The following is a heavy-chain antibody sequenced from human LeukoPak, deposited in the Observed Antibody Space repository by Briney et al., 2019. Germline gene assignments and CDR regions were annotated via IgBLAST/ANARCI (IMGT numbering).Heavy chain of an antibody. D-gene: IGHD2-2*01. J-gene: IGHJ6*02. Sequence: GGSLRLSCAASGFTFSSYAMSWVRQAPGKGLEWVSAISGSGGSTYYADSVKGRFIISRDNSKNTLYLQMNSLRAEDTAVYYCAKNCYCSSTSCGSCYYGMDVWGQGTTVTVSS. CDR2: ISGSGGST. CDR3: AKNCYCSSTSCGSCYYGMDV. CDR1: GFTFSSYA. V-gene: IGHV3-23*01.